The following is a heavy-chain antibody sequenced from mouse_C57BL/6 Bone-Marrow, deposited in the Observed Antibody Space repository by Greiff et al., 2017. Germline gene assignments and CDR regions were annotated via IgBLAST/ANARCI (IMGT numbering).Heavy chain of an antibody. Sequence: EVQLQQSGAELVRPGASVKLSCTASGFTITDDYMHWVKQRPEQGLEWIGWIDPENGATDYASKFQGKATITADTSSNTAYQQLSSRTSEDAAVYYCTTKGYDGGWYIDVWGTGTSVTVSS. CDR1: GFTITDDY. CDR3: TTKGYDGGWYIDV. J-gene: IGHJ1*03. D-gene: IGHD2-2*01. V-gene: IGHV14-4*01. CDR2: IDPENGAT.